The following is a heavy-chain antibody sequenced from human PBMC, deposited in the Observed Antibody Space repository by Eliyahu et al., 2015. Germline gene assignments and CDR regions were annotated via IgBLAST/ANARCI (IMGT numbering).Heavy chain of an antibody. D-gene: IGHD2-21*01. CDR2: ISHSGST. CDR3: ARGIGAISYCAGVNCYADAFDI. V-gene: IGHV4-30-2*01. J-gene: IGHJ3*02. CDR1: GGSISXGXYS. Sequence: HLQLQESGLGLVKPSETLSLTCAVSGGSISXGXYSWSWIRQPPGQGLEWIGYISHSGSTFYNPSLKSRVTISLDTSKNQFSLKLRSVTAADTAVYYCARGIGAISYCAGVNCYADAFDIWGQGTMVTVSS.